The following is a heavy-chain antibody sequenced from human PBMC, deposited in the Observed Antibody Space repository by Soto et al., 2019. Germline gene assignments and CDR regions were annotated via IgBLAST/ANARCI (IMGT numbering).Heavy chain of an antibody. Sequence: ASVKVSCKASGYTFTSYYMHWVRQAPGQGLEWMGIINPSGGSTSYAQKFQGRVTMTRDTSTSTVYMELSSLRSEDTAVYYCAISDTQDAFDIWGQGTMVTVSS. CDR2: INPSGGST. CDR3: AISDTQDAFDI. CDR1: GYTFTSYY. D-gene: IGHD5-18*01. V-gene: IGHV1-46*03. J-gene: IGHJ3*02.